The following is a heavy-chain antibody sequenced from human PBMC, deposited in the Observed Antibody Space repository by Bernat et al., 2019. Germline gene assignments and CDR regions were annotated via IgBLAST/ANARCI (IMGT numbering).Heavy chain of an antibody. Sequence: QVQLVESGGGVVQPGRSLRLSCAASGFTFSNYGMHWVRQAPGKGLEWVAVISYDGSNKYHADSVKGRFTISRDNSKNTLYLQMNSLGAEDTAVYYCATAQGLQIVGATTGRQIDYWGQGTLVTVSS. D-gene: IGHD1-26*01. CDR2: ISYDGSNK. CDR1: GFTFSNYG. V-gene: IGHV3-30*03. J-gene: IGHJ4*02. CDR3: ATAQGLQIVGATTGRQIDY.